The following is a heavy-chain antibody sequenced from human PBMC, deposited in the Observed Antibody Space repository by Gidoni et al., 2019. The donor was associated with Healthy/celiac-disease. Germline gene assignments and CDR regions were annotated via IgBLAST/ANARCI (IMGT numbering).Heavy chain of an antibody. CDR3: ATSRSSNDFWSGYPPVRYNWFDP. Sequence: QVQLVQSGAEVKKPGSSVKVSCKASGGTFSSYAISWVRQAPGQGLEWMGGIIPIFGTANYAQKCQGRVTMPADKSTSTAYMGLSSLRSEDTAVYYCATSRSSNDFWSGYPPVRYNWFDPWGQGTLVTVSS. V-gene: IGHV1-69*06. CDR1: GGTFSSYA. CDR2: IIPIFGTA. D-gene: IGHD3-3*01. J-gene: IGHJ5*02.